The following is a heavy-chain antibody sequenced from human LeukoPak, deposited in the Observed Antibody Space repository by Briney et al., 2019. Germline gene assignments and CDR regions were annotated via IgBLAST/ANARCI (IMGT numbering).Heavy chain of an antibody. D-gene: IGHD3-22*01. J-gene: IGHJ4*02. CDR1: GFTFTNYA. Sequence: PGGSLRLSCTASGFTFTNYAMNWVRQAPGKGLEWVSLLSGGSAVTQFADSVKGRFTISRDNSKNTLYLQMNSLRAEDTAVYYCARSYYDSSGYYSYYFDYWGQGTLVTVSP. CDR2: LSGGSAVT. V-gene: IGHV3-23*01. CDR3: ARSYYDSSGYYSYYFDY.